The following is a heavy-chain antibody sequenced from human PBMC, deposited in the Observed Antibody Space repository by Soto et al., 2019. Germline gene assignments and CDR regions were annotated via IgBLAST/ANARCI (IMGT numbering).Heavy chain of an antibody. Sequence: SGPTLVNPTQTLTLTCTFSGFSLSTSGVGVGWIRQPPGKALEWLALIYWNDDKRYSPSLRSRLTITKDTSKNQVVLTMTNMDPVDTATYYCALIIAVAGYFDYWGQGTLVTVSS. CDR2: IYWNDDK. J-gene: IGHJ4*02. CDR3: ALIIAVAGYFDY. V-gene: IGHV2-5*01. CDR1: GFSLSTSGVG. D-gene: IGHD6-19*01.